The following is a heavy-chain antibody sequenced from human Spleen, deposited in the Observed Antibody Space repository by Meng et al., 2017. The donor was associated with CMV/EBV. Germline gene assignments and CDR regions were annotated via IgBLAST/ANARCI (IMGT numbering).Heavy chain of an antibody. J-gene: IGHJ1*01. CDR1: GGSFSGYY. CDR3: ARLDCSGGSCYPIGYFQH. D-gene: IGHD2-15*01. CDR2: INHSGST. Sequence: QVHLQRWGAGLLKPAETLSLTCAVYGGSFSGYYWSWIRQPPGKGLEWIGEINHSGSTNYNPSLKSRVTISVDTSKNQFSLKLSSVTAADTAVYYCARLDCSGGSCYPIGYFQHWGQGTLVTVSS. V-gene: IGHV4-34*01.